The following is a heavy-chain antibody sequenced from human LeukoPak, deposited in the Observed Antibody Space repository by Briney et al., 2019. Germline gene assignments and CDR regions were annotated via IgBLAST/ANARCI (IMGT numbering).Heavy chain of an antibody. Sequence: SETLSLTCTVSGGSISSGSYYWSWIRQPAGKGLEWIGRIYTSGSTNYNPSLKSRVTISVDTSKNQFSLKLSSVTAADTAVYYCAGIRGYSYGFDYWGQGTLVTVSS. J-gene: IGHJ4*02. CDR3: AGIRGYSYGFDY. D-gene: IGHD5-18*01. V-gene: IGHV4-61*02. CDR2: IYTSGST. CDR1: GGSISSGSYY.